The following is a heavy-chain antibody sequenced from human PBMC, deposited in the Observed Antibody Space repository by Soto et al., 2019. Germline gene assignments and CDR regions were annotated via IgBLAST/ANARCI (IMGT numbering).Heavy chain of an antibody. Sequence: GASVKVSCKASGYTFTSYGISWVRQAPGQGLEWVGWISAYNGNTNYAQKLQGRVTMTTDTSTSTAYMELRNLRSDDTAVYYCARDSITMIVVVIPYGMDVWGQGTTVTVSS. CDR3: ARDSITMIVVVIPYGMDV. D-gene: IGHD3-22*01. CDR1: GYTFTSYG. V-gene: IGHV1-18*04. J-gene: IGHJ6*02. CDR2: ISAYNGNT.